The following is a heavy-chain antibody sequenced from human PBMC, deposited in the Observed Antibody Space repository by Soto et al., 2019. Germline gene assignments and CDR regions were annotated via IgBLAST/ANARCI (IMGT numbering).Heavy chain of an antibody. V-gene: IGHV1-2*04. Sequence: QVQLVQSGAEVKKPGASVKVSCKASGYTFTGYYMHWVRQAPGQGLEWMGWINPNSGGTNYAQKFQGWVTMTRDTSISTDYMELSRLRSDDTAVYYCARYRGTYYYDSSGYQHQYYGMDVWGQGTTVTVSS. CDR3: ARYRGTYYYDSSGYQHQYYGMDV. D-gene: IGHD3-22*01. CDR1: GYTFTGYY. CDR2: INPNSGGT. J-gene: IGHJ6*02.